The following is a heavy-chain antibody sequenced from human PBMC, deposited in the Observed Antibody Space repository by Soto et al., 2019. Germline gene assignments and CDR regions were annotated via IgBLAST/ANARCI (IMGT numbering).Heavy chain of an antibody. CDR2: IDPRGGNT. CDR3: ARDWMAAAGSISKSQAFPLLDGMDV. D-gene: IGHD6-13*01. CDR1: GYTLTSYY. V-gene: IGHV1-46*01. J-gene: IGHJ6*02. Sequence: GASVKVSCKASGYTLTSYYMYWVRQAPGQGLEWMGIIDPRGGNTSYAQDFQGRVTMTGDTSTSTVYMELSSLRPEDTAVYYCARDWMAAAGSISKSQAFPLLDGMDVWGQGTTVTVSS.